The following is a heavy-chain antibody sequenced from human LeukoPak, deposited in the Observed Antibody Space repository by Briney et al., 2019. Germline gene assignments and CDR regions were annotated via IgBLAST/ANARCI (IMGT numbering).Heavy chain of an antibody. CDR3: AKAGWRGGGTLHEFDP. D-gene: IGHD3-16*01. V-gene: IGHV4-30-4*01. CDR2: IYYTGST. CDR1: GGSISRGDFY. Sequence: PSQTLSLTCSVSGGSISRGDFYWSWIRQPPGKGLEWIGYIYYTGSTYYSPSLKSRLIISRDTSKNQFFLKLSSVTAADTAVYYCAKAGWRGGGTLHEFDPWGQGTLVTVSS. J-gene: IGHJ5*02.